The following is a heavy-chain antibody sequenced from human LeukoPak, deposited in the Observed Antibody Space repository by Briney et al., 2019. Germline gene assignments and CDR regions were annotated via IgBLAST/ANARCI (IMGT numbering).Heavy chain of an antibody. D-gene: IGHD2-15*01. Sequence: GGSLRLSCAASGFTFTGYVMSWVRQAPGKGLEWVSAISVGGSTYYADSVKGRFTISRDNSKNTLYMQMNSLGVEDTALYYCARGLAAAKFDYWGQGTLVTVSS. CDR1: GFTFTGYV. J-gene: IGHJ4*02. V-gene: IGHV3-23*01. CDR2: ISVGGST. CDR3: ARGLAAAKFDY.